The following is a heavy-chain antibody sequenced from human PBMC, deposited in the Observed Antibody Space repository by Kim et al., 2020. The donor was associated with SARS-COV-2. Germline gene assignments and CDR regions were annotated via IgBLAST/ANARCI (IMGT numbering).Heavy chain of an antibody. CDR1: GGSISSSSYY. J-gene: IGHJ4*02. CDR3: ARLGSGPYCSSTSCPYIDY. D-gene: IGHD2-2*01. Sequence: SETLSLTCTVSGGSISSSSYYWGWIRQPPGKGLEWIGSIYYSGSTYYNPSLKSRVTISVDTSKNQFSLKLSSVTAADTAVYYCARLGSGPYCSSTSCPYIDYWGQGTLVTVSS. CDR2: IYYSGST. V-gene: IGHV4-39*01.